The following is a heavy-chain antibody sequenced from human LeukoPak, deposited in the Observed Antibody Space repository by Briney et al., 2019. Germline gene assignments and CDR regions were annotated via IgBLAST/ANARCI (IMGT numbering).Heavy chain of an antibody. CDR3: AKDSSGPAY. V-gene: IGHV3-53*01. CDR1: GFTFSTFA. J-gene: IGHJ4*02. Sequence: GGSLRLSCAASGFTFSTFAINWVRQAPGKGLEWVSVIYSGGGTFYADSVKGRFTISRDNSKNTLYLQMNSLRAEDTAVYYCAKDSSGPAYWGQGTLVTVSS. D-gene: IGHD6-19*01. CDR2: IYSGGGT.